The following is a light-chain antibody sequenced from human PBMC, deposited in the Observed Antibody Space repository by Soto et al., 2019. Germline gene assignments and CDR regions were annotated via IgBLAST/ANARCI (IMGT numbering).Light chain of an antibody. CDR3: QQYNSYSAWT. J-gene: IGKJ1*01. CDR2: KAS. Sequence: DIQMTQSPSTLSASVGDRVTITCRASQSISSWSAWYQQKPGKAPKLLIYKASSLESGVPSRFSGSGSGTEFTLTISSLQPDDFATYYCQQYNSYSAWTFGQGTKVDIK. CDR1: QSISSW. V-gene: IGKV1-5*03.